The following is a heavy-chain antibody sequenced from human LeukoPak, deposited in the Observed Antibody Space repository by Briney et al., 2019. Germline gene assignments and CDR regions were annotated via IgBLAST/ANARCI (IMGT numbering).Heavy chain of an antibody. D-gene: IGHD5-12*01. CDR1: GFTFSSYW. Sequence: GGSLRLSCAASGFTFSSYWMHWVRQAPGKGLMWVSRINSDGSSTSYADSVKGRFTISRDNAKNTLYLPMNSLRAEDTAVFYCARVGQAGYVGYPLDYRGQGTLVTVSS. CDR3: ARVGQAGYVGYPLDY. V-gene: IGHV3-74*01. J-gene: IGHJ4*02. CDR2: INSDGSST.